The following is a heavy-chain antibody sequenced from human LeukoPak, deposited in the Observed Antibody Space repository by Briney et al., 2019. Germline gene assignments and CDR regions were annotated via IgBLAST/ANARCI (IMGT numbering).Heavy chain of an antibody. CDR3: ARDWEYYDSSGYYCDY. D-gene: IGHD3-22*01. CDR1: GSTFSSYS. V-gene: IGHV3-21*01. CDR2: ISSSSSYI. Sequence: GGSLRLSCAASGSTFSSYSMNWVRQAPGKGLEWVSSISSSSSYIYYADSVKGRFTISRDNAKNSLYLQMNSLRAEDTAVYYCARDWEYYDSSGYYCDYWGQGTLVTVSS. J-gene: IGHJ4*02.